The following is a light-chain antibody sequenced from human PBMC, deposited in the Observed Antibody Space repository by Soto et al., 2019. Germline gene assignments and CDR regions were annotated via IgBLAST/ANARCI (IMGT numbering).Light chain of an antibody. V-gene: IGLV1-40*01. J-gene: IGLJ2*01. CDR2: GNT. Sequence: VVTQPPSVSGAPGQRVTISCTGSSSNIGAPYDVHWYQHLPGTAPKLLIFGNTNRPSGVPDRFSGSKSGTSASLAITGLQAEDEADYYCQSYDSSLSDSVFGGGTKLTVL. CDR1: SSNIGAPYD. CDR3: QSYDSSLSDSV.